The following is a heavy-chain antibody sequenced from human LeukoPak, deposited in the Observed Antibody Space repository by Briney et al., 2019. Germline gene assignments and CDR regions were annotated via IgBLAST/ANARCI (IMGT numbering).Heavy chain of an antibody. CDR2: INSGGSTL. V-gene: IGHV3-48*03. CDR3: ARIHNLGILAHFDY. J-gene: IGHJ4*02. Sequence: GSLRLSCAASGFPFSSYEMNWVRQAPGKGLEWVSYINSGGSTLYYADSVKGRFTISRDNAKNSLYLQMNSLRAEDTAVYYCARIHNLGILAHFDYWGQGTLVTVSS. D-gene: IGHD1-1*01. CDR1: GFPFSSYE.